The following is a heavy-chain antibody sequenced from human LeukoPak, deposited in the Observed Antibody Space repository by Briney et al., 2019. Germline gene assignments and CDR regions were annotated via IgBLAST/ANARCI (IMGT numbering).Heavy chain of an antibody. Sequence: WIRQAPGKGLEWVGFIGGKASGGTSEYAASVKGRFSISRDDSKSIAYLQMNSLKTEDTAVYYCTADQFFWGQGTLVTVSP. J-gene: IGHJ4*02. CDR3: TADQFF. V-gene: IGHV3-49*02. CDR2: IGGKASGGTS. D-gene: IGHD3-3*01.